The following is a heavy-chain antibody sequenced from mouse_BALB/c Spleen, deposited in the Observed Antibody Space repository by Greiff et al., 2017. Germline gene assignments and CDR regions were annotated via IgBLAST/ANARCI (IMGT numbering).Heavy chain of an antibody. CDR2: ISSGGSYT. CDR1: GFTFSSYT. V-gene: IGHV5-6-4*01. Sequence: EVKLVESGGGLVKPGGSLKLSCAASGFTFSSYTMSWVRQTPEKRLEWVATISSGGSYTYYPDSVKGRFTISRDNAKNTLYLQMSSLKSEDTAMYYCTREPYDYGAMDYWGQGTSVTVSS. J-gene: IGHJ4*01. CDR3: TREPYDYGAMDY.